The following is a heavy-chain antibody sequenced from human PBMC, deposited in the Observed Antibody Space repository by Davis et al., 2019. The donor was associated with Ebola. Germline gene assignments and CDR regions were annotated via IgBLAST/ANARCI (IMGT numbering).Heavy chain of an antibody. D-gene: IGHD3-3*01. CDR2: ISYDGSNK. J-gene: IGHJ4*02. CDR3: ASWTFYDFWSGYLDY. CDR1: GFTFSSYG. Sequence: GESLKISCAASGFTFSSYGMHWVRQAPGKGLEWVAVISYDGSNKYYADSVKGRFTISRDNAKNSLYLQMNSLRAEDTAVYYCASWTFYDFWSGYLDYWGQGTLVTVSS. V-gene: IGHV3-30*03.